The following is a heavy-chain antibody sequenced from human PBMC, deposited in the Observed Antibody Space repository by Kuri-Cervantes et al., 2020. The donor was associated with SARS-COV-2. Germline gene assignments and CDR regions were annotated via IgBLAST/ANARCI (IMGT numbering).Heavy chain of an antibody. D-gene: IGHD5-24*01. V-gene: IGHV3-23*01. CDR1: GFSFSTNV. J-gene: IGHJ4*02. Sequence: GESLKISCAASGFSFSTNVMAWVRQAPGKGLEWVSTMSGSGASTHYADSVKGRFTISRDNSKNMLYLQMYSLRAEDTAVYYCAKTRGYNYYFAYWGQGSLVTVSS. CDR3: AKTRGYNYYFAY. CDR2: MSGSGAST.